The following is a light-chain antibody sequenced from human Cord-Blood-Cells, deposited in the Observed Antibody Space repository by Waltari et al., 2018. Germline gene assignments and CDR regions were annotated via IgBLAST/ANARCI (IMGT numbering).Light chain of an antibody. J-gene: IGKJ5*01. CDR3: QQRSNWPPIT. CDR1: QSVRSY. CDR2: DAS. V-gene: IGKV3-11*01. Sequence: EIVLTQSPATLSLSPGERATLSCRASQSVRSYLAWYQQKPGQAPRLLNYDASNRATGIPARFSGSGSGTDFTLTISSLEPEDFAVYYCQQRSNWPPITFGQGTRLEIK.